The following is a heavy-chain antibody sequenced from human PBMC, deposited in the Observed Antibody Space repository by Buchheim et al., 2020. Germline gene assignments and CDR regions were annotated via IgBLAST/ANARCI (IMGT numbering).Heavy chain of an antibody. D-gene: IGHD3-3*01. J-gene: IGHJ6*02. V-gene: IGHV3-11*06. CDR1: GFTFSDYY. CDR3: AREGLRFLEWLLVDWQYGMDV. CDR2: ISSSSSYT. Sequence: QVQLVESGGGLVKPGGSLRLSCAASGFTFSDYYMSWIRQAPGKGLEWVSYISSSSSYTNYADSVKGRFTISRDNAKNFLYLQMNSLRAEDTAVYYCAREGLRFLEWLLVDWQYGMDVWGQGTT.